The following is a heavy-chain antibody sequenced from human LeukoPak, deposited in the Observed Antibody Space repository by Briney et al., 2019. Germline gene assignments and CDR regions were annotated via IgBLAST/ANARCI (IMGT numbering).Heavy chain of an antibody. Sequence: GGSLRLSCVASGFPFSSYWMTWVRQAPGKGLEWVAVISYDGRNKHYPDSVKGRFTISRDISTDTLWLQMDSLRTEDTAVYYCAKGPLRGTAAAIDYWGQGTLVTVSS. V-gene: IGHV3-30*18. CDR2: ISYDGRNK. CDR1: GFPFSSYW. D-gene: IGHD2-2*01. J-gene: IGHJ4*02. CDR3: AKGPLRGTAAAIDY.